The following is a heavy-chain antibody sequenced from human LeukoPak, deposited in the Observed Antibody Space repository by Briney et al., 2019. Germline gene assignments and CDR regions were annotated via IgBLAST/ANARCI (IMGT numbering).Heavy chain of an antibody. CDR1: GGSISSNTYY. J-gene: IGHJ6*03. V-gene: IGHV4-39*07. CDR3: ARSGTAAAGRLPFYYYYYMDV. CDR2: TYYSGTT. D-gene: IGHD6-13*01. Sequence: SETLSLTCTVSGGSISSNTYYWAWVRQPPGKGLEWIASTYYSGTTYYNPSLKSRVTLSLDTSRNQFSLKLSSVTAADTAVYYCARSGTAAAGRLPFYYYYYMDVWGKGTTVTISS.